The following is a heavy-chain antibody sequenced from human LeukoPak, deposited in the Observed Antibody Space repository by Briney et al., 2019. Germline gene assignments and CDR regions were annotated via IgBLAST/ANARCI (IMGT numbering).Heavy chain of an antibody. CDR1: GGSFSGYY. Sequence: LSLTCAVYGGSFSGYYMSWIRQAPGKGLEWVSYISSSGSTIYYADSVKGRFTISRDNAKNSLYLQMNSLRAEDTAVYYCARDRRIAVAGTDYWGQGTLVTVSS. D-gene: IGHD6-19*01. V-gene: IGHV3-11*01. CDR2: ISSSGSTI. CDR3: ARDRRIAVAGTDY. J-gene: IGHJ4*02.